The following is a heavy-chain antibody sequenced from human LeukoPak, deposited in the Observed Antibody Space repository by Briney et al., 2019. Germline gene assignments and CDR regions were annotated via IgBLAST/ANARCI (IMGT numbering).Heavy chain of an antibody. D-gene: IGHD6-6*01. CDR1: GFTFGDFA. Sequence: GGSLRLSCAASGFTFGDFAMHWVRLAPGKGLEWVSGISWNGGFIDYADSVKGRFTISRDNAKNSLYLQMNSLRAEDTAVYYCTRDEDFYSSSSDYWGQGTLVTVSS. CDR3: TRDEDFYSSSSDY. V-gene: IGHV3-9*01. CDR2: ISWNGGFI. J-gene: IGHJ4*02.